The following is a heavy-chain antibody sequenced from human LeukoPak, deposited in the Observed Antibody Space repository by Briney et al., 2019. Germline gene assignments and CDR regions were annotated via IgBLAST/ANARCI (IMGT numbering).Heavy chain of an antibody. CDR2: IYHSGST. J-gene: IGHJ3*02. V-gene: IGHV4-30-2*01. CDR1: GGSISSGGYS. CDR3: ARVLRDYDSSGYYPDAFDI. D-gene: IGHD3-22*01. Sequence: SETLSLTCAVSGGSISSGGYSWSWIRQPPGKGLEWIGYIYHSGSTYYNPSLKSRVTISVGRSKNQFSLKLSSVTAADTAVYYCARVLRDYDSSGYYPDAFDIWGQGTMVTVSS.